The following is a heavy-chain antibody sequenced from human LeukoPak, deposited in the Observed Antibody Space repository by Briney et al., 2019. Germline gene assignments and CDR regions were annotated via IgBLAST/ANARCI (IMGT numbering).Heavy chain of an antibody. J-gene: IGHJ4*02. V-gene: IGHV3-30*18. CDR1: GFTFSSYG. Sequence: GRSLRLSCAASGFTFSSYGMHWVRQAPGKGLEWVAVISYDGSNKYYADSVKGRFTISRDNSKNTLYLQMNSLRAEDTAVYYCAKDPYYYDSSGYPLDYWGQGTLVTVSS. D-gene: IGHD3-22*01. CDR3: AKDPYYYDSSGYPLDY. CDR2: ISYDGSNK.